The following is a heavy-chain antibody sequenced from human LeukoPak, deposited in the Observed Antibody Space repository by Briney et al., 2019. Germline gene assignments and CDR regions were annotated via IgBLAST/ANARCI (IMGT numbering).Heavy chain of an antibody. CDR3: ASDGSH. CDR1: GFTFSSYA. J-gene: IGHJ4*02. V-gene: IGHV3-30-3*01. CDR2: ISYDGSNK. Sequence: GGSLRLSCAASGFTFSSYAMHWVRQAPGKGLEWVAVISYDGSNKYYADSVKGRFTISRDNSKNTLYLQMNSLRAEDTAVYYCASDGSHWGQGTLVTVSS. D-gene: IGHD2-15*01.